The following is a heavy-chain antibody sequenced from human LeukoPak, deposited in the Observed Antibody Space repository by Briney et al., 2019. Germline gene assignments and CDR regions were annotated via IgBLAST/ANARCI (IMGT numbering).Heavy chain of an antibody. CDR3: ARGVPRGYYYFDY. Sequence: ASVKVSCKASGYTFTTYGLSWVRQAPRQGLEWMGWISAYTGNTNYAQKLQGRVTMTTDTSTSTAYMELRSLRSDDTAVYYCARGVPRGYYYFDYWGQGTLVTVSS. J-gene: IGHJ4*02. V-gene: IGHV1-18*01. CDR1: GYTFTTYG. CDR2: ISAYTGNT. D-gene: IGHD1-1*01.